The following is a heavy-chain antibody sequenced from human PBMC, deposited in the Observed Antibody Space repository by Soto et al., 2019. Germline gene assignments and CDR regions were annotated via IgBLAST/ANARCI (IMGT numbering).Heavy chain of an antibody. D-gene: IGHD2-21*01. Sequence: EAQLVESGGGLVQPGRSLRLSCTASGFTFGDYAMSWFRQAPGKGLEWVSFIRSKTYGGTTEYAASVKGRFTISRDDSKSIAHLQMNSLNTEDTAVYYCAREVVHHWDAFDIWGQGTMVTVSS. CDR1: GFTFGDYA. V-gene: IGHV3-49*03. CDR3: AREVVHHWDAFDI. J-gene: IGHJ3*02. CDR2: IRSKTYGGTT.